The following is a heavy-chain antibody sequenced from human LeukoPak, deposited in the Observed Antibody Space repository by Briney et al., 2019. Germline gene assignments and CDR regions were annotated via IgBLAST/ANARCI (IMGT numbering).Heavy chain of an antibody. CDR1: GFTVSSNY. V-gene: IGHV3-53*01. Sequence: GGSLRLSCAASGFTVSSNYMGWVRQAPGKGLERVSVIYSGGSTYYADSVKGRFTISRDNSKNTLYLQMNSLRAEDTAVYYCARTYDILTGYGYWGQGTLVTVSS. D-gene: IGHD3-9*01. CDR2: IYSGGST. CDR3: ARTYDILTGYGY. J-gene: IGHJ4*02.